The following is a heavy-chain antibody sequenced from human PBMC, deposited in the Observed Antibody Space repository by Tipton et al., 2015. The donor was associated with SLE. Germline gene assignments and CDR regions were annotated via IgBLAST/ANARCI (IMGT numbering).Heavy chain of an antibody. CDR1: GASLSSFF. J-gene: IGHJ6*03. CDR2: INHSGNT. V-gene: IGHV4-34*01. D-gene: IGHD4-11*01. Sequence: TLSLTCTVSGASLSSFFWAWIRQPPGKGLEWIGEINHSGNTNFNPSLGSRVTVSVDTSNNQFSLRLSSVTAADTATYYCATSQSNFHYIDVWSKGATVTVSS. CDR3: ATSQSNFHYIDV.